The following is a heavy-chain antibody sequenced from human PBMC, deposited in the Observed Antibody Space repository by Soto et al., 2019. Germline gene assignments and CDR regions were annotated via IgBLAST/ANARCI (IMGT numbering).Heavy chain of an antibody. D-gene: IGHD3-10*01. Sequence: QVQLVQSGAEVKKPGSSVKVSCKTSGVSFNNNGIGWVRQAPGHGREWMGGVSPPFRTSNYARKFQGRISITADASTGTVNMELSSLTSADTAQYYCARVLYYGSGSYSPYGMDVWGQGTTVTVSS. CDR1: GVSFNNNG. CDR2: VSPPFRTS. J-gene: IGHJ6*02. CDR3: ARVLYYGSGSYSPYGMDV. V-gene: IGHV1-69*01.